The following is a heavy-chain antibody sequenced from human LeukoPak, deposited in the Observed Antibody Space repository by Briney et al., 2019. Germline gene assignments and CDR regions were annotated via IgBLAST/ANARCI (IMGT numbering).Heavy chain of an antibody. D-gene: IGHD3-16*02. V-gene: IGHV4-34*01. Sequence: SETLSLTRAVYGGSFSGYYWSWIRQPPGKGLEWIGGIHHSGSTNYNPSLKSRVTISVDTSKNQFSLKLSSVTAADTAVYYCARARLSDYWGQGTLVTVSS. CDR3: ARARLSDY. CDR2: IHHSGST. CDR1: GGSFSGYY. J-gene: IGHJ4*02.